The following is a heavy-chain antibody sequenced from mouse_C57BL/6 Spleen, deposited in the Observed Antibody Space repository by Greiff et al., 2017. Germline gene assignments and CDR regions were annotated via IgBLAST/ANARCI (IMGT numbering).Heavy chain of an antibody. CDR2: IYPGDGDT. J-gene: IGHJ4*01. D-gene: IGHD2-4*01. CDR3: ARAGLRIDYYAMDY. Sequence: VQLQQSGAELVKPGASVKISCKASGYAFSSYWMNWVKQRPGKGLEWIGQIYPGDGDTNYNGKFKGKATLTADKSSSTAYMQLSSLTSEDSAVYFCARAGLRIDYYAMDYWGQGTSVTVSS. CDR1: GYAFSSYW. V-gene: IGHV1-80*01.